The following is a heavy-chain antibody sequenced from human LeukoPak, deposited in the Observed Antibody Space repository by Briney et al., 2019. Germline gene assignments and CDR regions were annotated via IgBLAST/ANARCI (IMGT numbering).Heavy chain of an antibody. Sequence: GESLKISCKGSGYSFTSHWIGWVRQMPGEGLEWMGVIYPGNSDTIYSPSFQGQVTISADKSITTAHLQWNSLTASDTAMFYCARQGGGKDTFDIWGQGTMVTVSS. D-gene: IGHD3-16*01. J-gene: IGHJ3*02. CDR3: ARQGGGKDTFDI. CDR2: IYPGNSDT. CDR1: GYSFTSHW. V-gene: IGHV5-51*01.